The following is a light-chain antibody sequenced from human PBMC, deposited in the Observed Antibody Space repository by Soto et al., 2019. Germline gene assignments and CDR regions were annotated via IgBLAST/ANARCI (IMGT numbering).Light chain of an antibody. V-gene: IGLV2-23*01. CDR3: CSYAGSSTDV. J-gene: IGLJ1*01. CDR1: SSDVGSYNL. CDR2: EDS. Sequence: LTQPASVSGSPGQSITISCTGTSSDVGSYNLVSWYQQHPGKAPKLMIYEDSKRPSGVSNRFSGSKSGNTASLTISGLQAEDEADYYCCSYAGSSTDVFGTGTKVTVL.